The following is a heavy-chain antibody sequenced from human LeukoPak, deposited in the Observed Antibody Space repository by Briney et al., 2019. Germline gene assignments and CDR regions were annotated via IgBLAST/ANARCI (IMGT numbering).Heavy chain of an antibody. CDR2: INPNSGGT. D-gene: IGHD6-6*01. V-gene: IGHV1-2*02. J-gene: IGHJ4*02. CDR3: ARDGAARPEYDY. Sequence: SVKVSCKASGYTFTGYYMHWVRQAPGQGREWMGWINPNSGGTNYAQKVQGRVTMTRDTSISTAYMELSRLRSDDTAVYYCARDGAARPEYDYWGQGTLVTVSS. CDR1: GYTFTGYY.